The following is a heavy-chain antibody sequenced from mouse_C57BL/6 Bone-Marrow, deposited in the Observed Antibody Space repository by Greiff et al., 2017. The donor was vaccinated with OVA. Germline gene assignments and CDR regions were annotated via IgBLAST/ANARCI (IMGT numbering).Heavy chain of an antibody. D-gene: IGHD1-1*01. V-gene: IGHV1-69*01. Sequence: QVQLQQPGAELVMPGASVKLSCKASGYTFTSYWMHWVKQRPGQGLEWIGEIDPSDSYTNYNQKFKGKSTLTVDKSSSTAYMQLSSLTSEDSAVYYCARECITTVEVYFDVWGTGTTVTVSS. J-gene: IGHJ1*03. CDR1: GYTFTSYW. CDR2: IDPSDSYT. CDR3: ARECITTVEVYFDV.